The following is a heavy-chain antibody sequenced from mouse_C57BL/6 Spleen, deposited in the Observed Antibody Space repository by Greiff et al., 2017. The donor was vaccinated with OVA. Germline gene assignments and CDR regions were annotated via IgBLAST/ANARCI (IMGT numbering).Heavy chain of an antibody. D-gene: IGHD2-5*01. Sequence: EVKLVESGGGLVQPGGSMKLSCAASGFTFSDAWMDWVRQSPEKGLEWVAEIRNKANNHATYYAESVKGRFTISRDDSKSSIYLQMNSLRAEDTGIYYCTRHYSNYEGFAYWGQGTLVTVSA. V-gene: IGHV6-6*01. CDR3: TRHYSNYEGFAY. J-gene: IGHJ3*01. CDR1: GFTFSDAW. CDR2: IRNKANNHAT.